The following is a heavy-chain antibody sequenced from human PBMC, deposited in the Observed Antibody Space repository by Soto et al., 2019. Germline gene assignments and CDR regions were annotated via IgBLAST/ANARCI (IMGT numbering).Heavy chain of an antibody. CDR2: INHSGST. V-gene: IGHV4-34*01. Sequence: SETLSLTCAVYGGSFSGYYWSWIRQPPGKGLEWIGEINHSGSTNYNPSLKSRVTISVDTSKNQFSLKLSSVTAADTAVYYCARVHSEMATMKVLDYWGQGTLVTVSS. J-gene: IGHJ4*02. CDR1: GGSFSGYY. D-gene: IGHD5-12*01. CDR3: ARVHSEMATMKVLDY.